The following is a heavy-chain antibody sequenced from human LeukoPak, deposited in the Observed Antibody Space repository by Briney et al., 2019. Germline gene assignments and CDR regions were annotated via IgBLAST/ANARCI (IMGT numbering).Heavy chain of an antibody. CDR1: GYTFTSYD. CDR2: MNPNSGNT. Sequence: ASVKVSCKASGYTFTSYDINWVRQATGQGLEWMGWMNPNSGNTGYAQKFQGRVTMTRNTSISTAYMELSSLRSEDTAVYYCARVSDTIFGVVIQQLDYWGQGTLVTVSS. CDR3: ARVSDTIFGVVIQQLDY. J-gene: IGHJ4*02. V-gene: IGHV1-8*01. D-gene: IGHD3-3*01.